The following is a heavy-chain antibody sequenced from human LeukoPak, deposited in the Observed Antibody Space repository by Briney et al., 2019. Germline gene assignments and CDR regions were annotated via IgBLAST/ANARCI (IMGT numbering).Heavy chain of an antibody. V-gene: IGHV4-39*07. CDR1: GGSISSSSYY. J-gene: IGHJ5*02. D-gene: IGHD2-2*01. Sequence: PSETLSLTCTVSGGSISSSSYYWGWIRQPPGTGLEWIESIYYSGSTYYNPSLKSRVTISVDTSKNQFSLKLSSVTAADTAVYYCAREGAPGIVVVPAASRFDPWGQGTLVTVSS. CDR3: AREGAPGIVVVPAASRFDP. CDR2: IYYSGST.